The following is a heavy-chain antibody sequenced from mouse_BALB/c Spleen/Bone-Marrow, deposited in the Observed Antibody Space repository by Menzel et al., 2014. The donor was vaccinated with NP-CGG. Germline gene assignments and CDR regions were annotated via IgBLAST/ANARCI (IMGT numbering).Heavy chain of an antibody. Sequence: QVQLQQPGAELMKPGASVKISCKATGYTFSSYWIEWVKQRPGHGLEWIGEILPGSGSTNYNEKFKGKATFTADTPSNTAYMQLSSLTSEDSAVYYCARGIDYYAMDYWGQGTSVTVSS. CDR1: GYTFSSYW. CDR2: ILPGSGST. CDR3: ARGIDYYAMDY. V-gene: IGHV1-9*01. J-gene: IGHJ4*01.